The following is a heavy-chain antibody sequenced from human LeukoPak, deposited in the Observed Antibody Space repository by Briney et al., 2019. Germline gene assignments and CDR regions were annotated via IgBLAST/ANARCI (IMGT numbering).Heavy chain of an antibody. V-gene: IGHV5-51*01. CDR3: ARRGDNWFDP. D-gene: IGHD3-16*01. CDR2: IYPGDSHT. CDR1: GYTFTTYW. J-gene: IGHJ5*02. Sequence: GESLKISCKGSGYTFTTYWIGWVRQMPGRGLEWMGIIYPGDSHTRYSPSFQGQVTMSVDKSISTAYLQWTSLEASDTAMYYRARRGDNWFDPWGQGTLVTVSS.